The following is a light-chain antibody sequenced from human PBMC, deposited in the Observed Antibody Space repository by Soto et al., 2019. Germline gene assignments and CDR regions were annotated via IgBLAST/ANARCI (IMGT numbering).Light chain of an antibody. V-gene: IGLV2-11*01. CDR2: DVS. CDR3: CSYAGSYTYV. Sequence: QSALTQPRSVSGSPGQSVTISCTGTSSDVGGYNYVSWYQQHPGKAPKLIIYDVSKRTSGVPDRFSGSKSGNTASLTISGLQAEDEADYYCCSYAGSYTYVFGTGTKLTVL. CDR1: SSDVGGYNY. J-gene: IGLJ1*01.